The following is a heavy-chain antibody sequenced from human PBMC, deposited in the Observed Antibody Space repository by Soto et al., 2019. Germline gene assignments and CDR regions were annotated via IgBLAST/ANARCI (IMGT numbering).Heavy chain of an antibody. CDR1: GFTFTNYA. D-gene: IGHD6-6*01. Sequence: EVQLLESGGGLVQPGGSLRLSCAASGFTFTNYAMNWVRQAPGKGLEWVSGITGGGNTYYADSGKGRFTISRDSFESTLYLQMNTLKAEDTAVYYCAKGPWGSSRTGGFDVWGQGSLVTVSS. CDR2: ITGGGNT. V-gene: IGHV3-23*01. J-gene: IGHJ4*02. CDR3: AKGPWGSSRTGGFDV.